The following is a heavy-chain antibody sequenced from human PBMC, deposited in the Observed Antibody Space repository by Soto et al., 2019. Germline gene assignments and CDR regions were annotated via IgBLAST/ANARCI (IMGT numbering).Heavy chain of an antibody. CDR3: AKDRYDILTGYPIQYGMDV. Sequence: GGSLRLSCAASGFTFSSYAMSWVRQAPGKGLEWVSSFSGSGDNTDYADSVKGRFTITRDNSKNMLYMKMNSLRDEDTAVYYCAKDRYDILTGYPIQYGMDVWGQGTTVTVSS. CDR2: FSGSGDNT. J-gene: IGHJ6*02. CDR1: GFTFSSYA. D-gene: IGHD3-9*01. V-gene: IGHV3-23*01.